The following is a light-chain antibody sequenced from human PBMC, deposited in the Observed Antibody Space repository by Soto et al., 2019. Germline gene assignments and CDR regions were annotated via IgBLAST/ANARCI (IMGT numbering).Light chain of an antibody. CDR3: QQSYTVPLS. CDR1: QTISSY. V-gene: IGKV1-39*01. J-gene: IGKJ4*01. CDR2: AAS. Sequence: DTQMTQSPSSLSASVGDRVTITCRAGQTISSYLNWYQQKPGKAPNLLIYAASSLQSGVPSRFSGSGSGPDFTLTISSLQPEDFATYYCQQSYTVPLSFGGGTRVEIK.